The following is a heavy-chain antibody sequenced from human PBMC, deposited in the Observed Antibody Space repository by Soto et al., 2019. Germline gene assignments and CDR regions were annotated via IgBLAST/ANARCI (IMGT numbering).Heavy chain of an antibody. CDR1: GGSISSGGYY. D-gene: IGHD6-13*01. Sequence: SETLSLTCTVSGGSISSGGYYWSWIRQHPGKGLEWIGYIYYSGSTYYNPSLKSRVTISVDTSKNQFSLKLSSVTAADTAVYYCARAITAAAGVHYYYCSMDVWGKATMVTVSS. J-gene: IGHJ6*03. CDR3: ARAITAAAGVHYYYCSMDV. V-gene: IGHV4-31*03. CDR2: IYYSGST.